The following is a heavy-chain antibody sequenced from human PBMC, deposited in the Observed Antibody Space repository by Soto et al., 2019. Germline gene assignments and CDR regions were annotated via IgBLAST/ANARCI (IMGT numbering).Heavy chain of an antibody. Sequence: PGGSLRLSCAASGFTFSSYAMHWVRQAPGKGLEWVAVISYDGSNKYYADSVKGRFTISRDNSKNTLYLQMNSLRAEDTAVYYCARDDYGDLWYYYYGMDVWGQGTTVTVSS. V-gene: IGHV3-30-3*01. D-gene: IGHD4-17*01. J-gene: IGHJ6*02. CDR1: GFTFSSYA. CDR2: ISYDGSNK. CDR3: ARDDYGDLWYYYYGMDV.